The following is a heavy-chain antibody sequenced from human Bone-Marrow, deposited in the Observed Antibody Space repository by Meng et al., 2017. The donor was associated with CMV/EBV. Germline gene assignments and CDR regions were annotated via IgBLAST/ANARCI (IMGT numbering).Heavy chain of an antibody. CDR3: TTVSVVVPAAPD. D-gene: IGHD2-2*01. J-gene: IGHJ4*02. Sequence: GESLKISCAASGFTFSSYWMSWVRQAPGKGLEWVANIKQDGSEKYYVDSVKGRFTISRDNAKNSLYLQMNSLRAEDTAVYYCTTVSVVVPAAPDWGQGTLVTVSS. V-gene: IGHV3-7*01. CDR1: GFTFSSYW. CDR2: IKQDGSEK.